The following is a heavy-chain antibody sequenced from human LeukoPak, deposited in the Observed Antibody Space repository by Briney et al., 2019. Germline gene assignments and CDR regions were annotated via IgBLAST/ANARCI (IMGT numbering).Heavy chain of an antibody. Sequence: PSETLSLTCSVSGASISSDYWSWIRQPPGKGLEWIGNTYSSETTKYNPSLRSRATISGDTSKNQFSLKLSSVTAADTAVYYCARHFPYCGGDCPYYYMDVWGKGTTVTVSS. CDR1: GASISSDY. J-gene: IGHJ6*03. V-gene: IGHV4-4*09. CDR2: TYSSETT. D-gene: IGHD2-21*02. CDR3: ARHFPYCGGDCPYYYMDV.